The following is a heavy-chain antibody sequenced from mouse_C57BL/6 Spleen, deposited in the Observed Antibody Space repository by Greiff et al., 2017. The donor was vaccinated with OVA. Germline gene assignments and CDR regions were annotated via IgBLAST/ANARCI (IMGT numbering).Heavy chain of an antibody. J-gene: IGHJ1*03. CDR2: IYPRSGNT. CDR1: GYTFTSYG. D-gene: IGHD3-2*02. CDR3: ARRGDSSGPYFDV. Sequence: VQLQQSGAELARPGASVKLSCKASGYTFTSYGISWVKQRTGQGLEWIGEIYPRSGNTYYNEKFKGKATLTADKSSSTAYMELRSLTSEDSAVYFCARRGDSSGPYFDVWGTGTTVTVSS. V-gene: IGHV1-81*01.